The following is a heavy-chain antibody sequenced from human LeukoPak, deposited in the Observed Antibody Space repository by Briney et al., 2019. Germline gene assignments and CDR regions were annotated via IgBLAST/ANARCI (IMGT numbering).Heavy chain of an antibody. CDR3: AKDLWELHGYYYYYYYMDV. Sequence: GGSLRLSCAASGFTFSSYGMHWVRQAPGKGLEWVAFIRYDGSNKHYADSVKGRFTISRDNSKNTLYLQMNSLRAEDTAVYYCAKDLWELHGYYYYYYYMDVWGKGTTVTVSS. CDR1: GFTFSSYG. J-gene: IGHJ6*03. D-gene: IGHD1-26*01. V-gene: IGHV3-30*02. CDR2: IRYDGSNK.